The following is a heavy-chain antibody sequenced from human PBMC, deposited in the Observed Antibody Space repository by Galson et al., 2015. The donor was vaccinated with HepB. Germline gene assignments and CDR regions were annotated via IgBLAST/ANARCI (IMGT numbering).Heavy chain of an antibody. CDR3: ARGPYGVVVVAATNHIFDY. D-gene: IGHD2-15*01. V-gene: IGHV3-30*04. J-gene: IGHJ4*02. CDR1: GFTFSSYA. Sequence: SLRLSCAASGFTFSSYAMHWVRQAPGKGLEWVAVISYDGSNKYYADSVKGRFTISRDNSKNTLYLQMNSLRAEDTAVYYCARGPYGVVVVAATNHIFDYWGQGTLVTVSS. CDR2: ISYDGSNK.